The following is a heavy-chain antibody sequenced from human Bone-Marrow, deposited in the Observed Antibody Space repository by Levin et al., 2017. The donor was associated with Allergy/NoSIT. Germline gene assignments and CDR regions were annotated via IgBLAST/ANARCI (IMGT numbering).Heavy chain of an antibody. CDR3: ARDMRYLYGMDV. Sequence: PGESLKISCAASGFTVNNNYMTWVRQAPGKGLEWVSVIYSGDNTYYADSVKGRFTISRDNSKNSVYLQMNSLRAEDTALYYCARDMRYLYGMDVWGQGTTVTVSS. J-gene: IGHJ6*02. CDR1: GFTVNNNY. CDR2: IYSGDNT. V-gene: IGHV3-53*01. D-gene: IGHD1-14*01.